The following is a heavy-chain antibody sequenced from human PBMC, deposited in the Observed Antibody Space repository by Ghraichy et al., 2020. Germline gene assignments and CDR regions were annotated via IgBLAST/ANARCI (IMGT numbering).Heavy chain of an antibody. J-gene: IGHJ4*02. Sequence: GGSLRLSCGASGFTFSSYGMSWVRQAPGKGLEWVSTLSGSGGSTYYVDSVKGRFTISRDNSKNTLHLQMNSLRVEDTAVYYCAKQMRGVRGGGSDHWGQGTLVTVSS. CDR2: LSGSGGST. V-gene: IGHV3-23*01. D-gene: IGHD1-26*01. CDR3: AKQMRGVRGGGSDH. CDR1: GFTFSSYG.